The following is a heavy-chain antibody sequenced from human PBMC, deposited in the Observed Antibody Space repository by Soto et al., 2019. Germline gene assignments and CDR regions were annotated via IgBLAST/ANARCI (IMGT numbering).Heavy chain of an antibody. V-gene: IGHV4-34*01. Sequence: ASETLSLTCAVYGGSFSGYYWSWIRQPPGKGLEWIGEINHSGSTNYNPSLKSRVTISVDTSKTQFSLKLSSVTAADTAVYYCARGEYCSGGSCYSGSPHFDYWGQGTLVTVSS. D-gene: IGHD2-15*01. CDR1: GGSFSGYY. CDR3: ARGEYCSGGSCYSGSPHFDY. CDR2: INHSGST. J-gene: IGHJ4*02.